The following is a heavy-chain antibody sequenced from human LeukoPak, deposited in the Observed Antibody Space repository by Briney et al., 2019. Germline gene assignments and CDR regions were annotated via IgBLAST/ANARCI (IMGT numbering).Heavy chain of an antibody. D-gene: IGHD6-13*01. V-gene: IGHV3-74*01. Sequence: GGSLRLSCAASGFSFNSYWMHWVRQAPGKGLVWVSRVNNDGSSTTYADSVKGRLTISRDNARNTLYLQMNSLRAEDTAVYYCARSSYPYYFDYWGQGTLVTVSS. J-gene: IGHJ4*02. CDR3: ARSSYPYYFDY. CDR2: VNNDGSST. CDR1: GFSFNSYW.